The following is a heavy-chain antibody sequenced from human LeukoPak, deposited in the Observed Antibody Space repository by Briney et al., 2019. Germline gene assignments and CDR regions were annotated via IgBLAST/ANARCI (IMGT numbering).Heavy chain of an antibody. CDR1: GDSINNYY. CDR2: IYSSGTA. Sequence: SETLSLTCNVSGDSINNYYWSWIRQPAGQGLERIGRIYSSGTANYSPSLKSRIAMSVDTSTNQMSLRVRSVTAADTAVYYCARAGLAGHYFDYWGQGILITVSS. CDR3: ARAGLAGHYFDY. V-gene: IGHV4-4*07. D-gene: IGHD3/OR15-3a*01. J-gene: IGHJ4*02.